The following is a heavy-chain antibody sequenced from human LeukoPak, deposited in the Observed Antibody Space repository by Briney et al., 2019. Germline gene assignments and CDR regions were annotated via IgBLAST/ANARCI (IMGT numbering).Heavy chain of an antibody. D-gene: IGHD3-22*01. CDR3: AREADYYDSSGYYRWFDY. CDR1: GGSISSYY. V-gene: IGHV4-59*01. Sequence: PSKTLSLTCTVSGGSISSYYWSWIRQPPGKGLEWIGYIYYSGSTNYNPSLKSRVTISVDTSKNQFSLKLSSVTAADTAVYYCAREADYYDSSGYYRWFDYWGQGTLVTVSS. J-gene: IGHJ4*02. CDR2: IYYSGST.